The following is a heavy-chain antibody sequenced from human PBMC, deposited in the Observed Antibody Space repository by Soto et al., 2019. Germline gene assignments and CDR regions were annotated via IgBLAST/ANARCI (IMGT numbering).Heavy chain of an antibody. D-gene: IGHD3-22*01. CDR1: GFTFSSYA. J-gene: IGHJ4*02. CDR3: ARERSRDYYDSSGQFDY. Sequence: PGGSLRLSCAASGFTFSSYAMHWVRQAPGKGLEWVAVISYDGSNKYYADSVKGRFTISRDNSKNTLYLQMNSLRAEDTAVYYCARERSRDYYDSSGQFDYWGQGTLVTVSS. V-gene: IGHV3-30-3*01. CDR2: ISYDGSNK.